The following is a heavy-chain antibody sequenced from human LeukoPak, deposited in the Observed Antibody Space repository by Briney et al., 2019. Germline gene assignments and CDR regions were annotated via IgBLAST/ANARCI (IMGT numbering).Heavy chain of an antibody. CDR2: IIPIFGTA. V-gene: IGHV1-69*05. D-gene: IGHD3-22*01. J-gene: IGHJ3*02. Sequence: SVKVPCKASGGTFSSYAISWVRQAPGQGLEWMGGIIPIFGTANYAQKFQGRVTITTDESTSTAYMELSSLRSEDTAVYYCARPRTYSYDSSGAFDIWGQGTMVTVSS. CDR1: GGTFSSYA. CDR3: ARPRTYSYDSSGAFDI.